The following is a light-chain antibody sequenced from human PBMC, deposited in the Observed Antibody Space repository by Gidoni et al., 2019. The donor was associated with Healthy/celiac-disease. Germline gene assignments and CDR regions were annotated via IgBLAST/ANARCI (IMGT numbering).Light chain of an antibody. CDR1: NIGSKS. J-gene: IGLJ2*01. V-gene: IGLV3-21*02. CDR3: QVWDSSSDHVV. Sequence: SYVLTPPPSVSEAPGQTARITCGGNNIGSKSVHWYQPQPGQSPVLVVYDESDRPSGIPERFSGSNSGNTATLTISRVEAGDEADYYCQVWDSSSDHVVFGGGTKLTVL. CDR2: DES.